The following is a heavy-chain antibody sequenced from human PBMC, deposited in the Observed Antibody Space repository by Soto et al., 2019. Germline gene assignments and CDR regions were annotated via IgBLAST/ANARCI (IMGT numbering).Heavy chain of an antibody. CDR3: ARVKWLRFLDY. CDR1: GFTVSSNY. D-gene: IGHD5-12*01. V-gene: IGHV3-53*01. CDR2: IYSGGST. J-gene: IGHJ4*02. Sequence: GGSLRLSCAASGFTVSSNYMSWVRQAPGKGLEWVSVIYSGGSTYYADSVRGRFTISRDNSKNTLYLQMKSLRAEDTAVYYCARVKWLRFLDYWGQGTLVTVSS.